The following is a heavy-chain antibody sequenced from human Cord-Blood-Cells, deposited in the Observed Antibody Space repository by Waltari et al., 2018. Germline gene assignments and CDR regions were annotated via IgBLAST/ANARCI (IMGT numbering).Heavy chain of an antibody. CDR1: GFPVSSHY. V-gene: IGHV3-53*01. CDR2: SYSGGST. D-gene: IGHD4-4*01. J-gene: IGHJ3*02. Sequence: EVQLVESGGGLIQPGGSLRLSCAASGFPVSSHYMSWVRQAPGKGLEWVSVSYSGGSTYYADSVKGRFTISRDNSKNTLYLQMNSLRAEDTAVYYCARDRVTRDAFDIWGQGTMVTVSS. CDR3: ARDRVTRDAFDI.